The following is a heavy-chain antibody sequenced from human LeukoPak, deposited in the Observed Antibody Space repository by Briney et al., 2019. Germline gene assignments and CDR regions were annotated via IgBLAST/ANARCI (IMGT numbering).Heavy chain of an antibody. CDR2: ISSDGSDK. V-gene: IGHV3-30*03. Sequence: GRSLRLSCAASGFTFSNYGMHWVRQAPGKGLEWVALISSDGSDKYYADSVKGRFTISRDNSQNTLYLQMNSLRVEDTAVYYFGGYCSAGYSSRSFDNWGQGTLVTVSS. D-gene: IGHD2-15*01. CDR1: GFTFSNYG. CDR3: GGYCSAGYSSRSFDN. J-gene: IGHJ4*02.